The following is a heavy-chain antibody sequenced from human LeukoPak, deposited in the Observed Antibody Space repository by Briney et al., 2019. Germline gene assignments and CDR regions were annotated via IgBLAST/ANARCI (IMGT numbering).Heavy chain of an antibody. J-gene: IGHJ4*02. Sequence: GGSLRLSCAASGFTFSSSAMSWVRQAPGKGLEWVSAISNNGGYTYYADSVQGRFTISRDNSKSTLCLQMNSLRAEDTAVYYCAVDSSGYWAFDYWGQGTLVTVSS. CDR1: GFTFSSSA. D-gene: IGHD3-22*01. V-gene: IGHV3-23*01. CDR2: ISNNGGYT. CDR3: AVDSSGYWAFDY.